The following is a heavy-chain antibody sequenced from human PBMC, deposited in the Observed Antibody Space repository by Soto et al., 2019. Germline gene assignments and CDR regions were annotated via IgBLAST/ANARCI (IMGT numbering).Heavy chain of an antibody. CDR1: GFTFSSYG. CDR3: AKMGHPREYDYIWGSTEGHIVDAFDI. D-gene: IGHD3-16*01. V-gene: IGHV3-30*18. Sequence: QVQLVESGGGVVQPGRSLRLSCAASGFTFSSYGMHWVRQAPGKGLEWVAVISYDGSNKYYADSVKGRFNISRDKSKNTLYLQMNRLRAEDTAVYYCAKMGHPREYDYIWGSTEGHIVDAFDIWGQGTMVTVSS. CDR2: ISYDGSNK. J-gene: IGHJ3*02.